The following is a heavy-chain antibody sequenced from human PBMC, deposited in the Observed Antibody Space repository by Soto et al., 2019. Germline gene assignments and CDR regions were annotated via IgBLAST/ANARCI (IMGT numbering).Heavy chain of an antibody. CDR2: TIPILGRT. J-gene: IGHJ3*02. Sequence: QVQLVQSGAEVRYPRSSVKVSCKASCSTFSSYNICLVRHAPGQGLVWMGRTIPILGRTNYAQEFQGRVTITADRSTTTAYMELSSLRSEDTAVYYCAKVAAVHASSGQLSSAFDIWCRGTMVTVSS. V-gene: IGHV1-69*08. CDR3: AKVAAVHASSGQLSSAFDI. CDR1: CSTFSSYN. D-gene: IGHD2-15*01.